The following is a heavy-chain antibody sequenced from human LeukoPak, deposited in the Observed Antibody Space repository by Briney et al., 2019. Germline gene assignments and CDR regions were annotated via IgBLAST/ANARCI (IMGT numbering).Heavy chain of an antibody. D-gene: IGHD3-9*01. J-gene: IGHJ4*02. Sequence: SETLSLTCTVSGSSISSSSYYWGWIRQPPGKGLEWIGSIYYSGSTYYNPSLKSRVTISVDTSKNQFSLKLSSVTAADTAVYYCAGQRSEQYYDILTGYYFDYWGQGTLVTVSS. V-gene: IGHV4-39*01. CDR3: AGQRSEQYYDILTGYYFDY. CDR1: GSSISSSSYY. CDR2: IYYSGST.